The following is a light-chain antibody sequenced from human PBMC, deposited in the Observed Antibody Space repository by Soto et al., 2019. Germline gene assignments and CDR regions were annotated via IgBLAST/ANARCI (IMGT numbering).Light chain of an antibody. CDR2: YNT. CDR3: QVWDSSNDHVI. Sequence: SYELTQPPSVSVAPGKTARITCGGNNIGSKGVHWYQQKSGQAPVLVIYYNTDRPSGIPERFSGSNSGNTATLTISRVEDGDEADYYCQVWDSSNDHVIFGGGTKVTVL. J-gene: IGLJ2*01. V-gene: IGLV3-21*04. CDR1: NIGSKG.